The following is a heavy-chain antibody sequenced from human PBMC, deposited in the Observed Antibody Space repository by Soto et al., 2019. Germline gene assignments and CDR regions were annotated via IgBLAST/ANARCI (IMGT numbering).Heavy chain of an antibody. CDR2: IIPIFGTA. D-gene: IGHD3-22*01. CDR3: AREGYYYDSSGYTVFDY. CDR1: GGTFSSYA. Sequence: GASVKVSCKASGGTFSSYAISWVRQAPGQGLEWMGGIIPIFGTANYAQKFQGRVTITADESTSTAYMELSSLRSEDTAVYYCAREGYYYDSSGYTVFDYWGQGTLVTVSS. V-gene: IGHV1-69*13. J-gene: IGHJ4*02.